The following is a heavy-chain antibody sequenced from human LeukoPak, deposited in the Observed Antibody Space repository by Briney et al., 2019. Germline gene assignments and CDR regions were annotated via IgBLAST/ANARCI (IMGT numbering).Heavy chain of an antibody. V-gene: IGHV1-69*04. CDR3: ARTGDCSGGSCYPDYYMDV. J-gene: IGHJ6*03. D-gene: IGHD2-15*01. CDR2: IIPILGIA. Sequence: SVKVSCKASGGTFSSYAISWVRQAPGQGLEWMGRIIPILGIANYAQKFQGRVTITTDKSTSTAYMELSSLRSEDTAVYYCARTGDCSGGSCYPDYYMDVWGKGTTVTVSS. CDR1: GGTFSSYA.